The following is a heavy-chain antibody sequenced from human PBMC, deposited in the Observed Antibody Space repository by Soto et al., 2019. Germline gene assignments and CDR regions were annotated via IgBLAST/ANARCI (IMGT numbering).Heavy chain of an antibody. CDR1: GYTFTSYA. J-gene: IGHJ5*02. CDR3: ARLGPIFGVVNYGPVGWFDP. Sequence: ASVKVSCKASGYTFTSYAMHWVRQAPGQRLEWMGWINAGNGNTKYSQKFQGRVTITRDTSASTAYMELSSLRSEDTAVYYCARLGPIFGVVNYGPVGWFDPWGQGTLVTVSS. D-gene: IGHD3-3*01. CDR2: INAGNGNT. V-gene: IGHV1-3*01.